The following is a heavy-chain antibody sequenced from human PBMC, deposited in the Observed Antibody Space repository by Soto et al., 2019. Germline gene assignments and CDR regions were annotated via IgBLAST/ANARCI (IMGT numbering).Heavy chain of an antibody. J-gene: IGHJ4*01. CDR1: GFTFSSYV. CDR2: IRGSGGRT. V-gene: IGHV3-23*01. CDR3: TTDSYITIVIVRFDY. D-gene: IGHD3-3*01. Sequence: GGSLRLSCAASGFTFSSYVMSWVRQAPGKGLEWVSGIRGSGGRTYYADSVKGRFAISRDDSKNMVYLQMNSLKTEDTAVYYCTTDSYITIVIVRFDYWGHGTLVTVSS.